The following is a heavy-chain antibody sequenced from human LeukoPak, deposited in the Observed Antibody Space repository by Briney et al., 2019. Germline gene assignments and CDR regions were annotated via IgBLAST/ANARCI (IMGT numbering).Heavy chain of an antibody. CDR3: ARVAAAGSEYFQH. CDR1: GFTLSSYG. J-gene: IGHJ1*01. V-gene: IGHV3-33*01. Sequence: GGSLRLSCAASGFTLSSYGMHWVRQAPGKGLEWVAVIWYDGSNKYYADSVKGRFTISRDNSKNTLYLQMNSLRAEDTAVYYCARVAAAGSEYFQHWGQGTLVTVSS. CDR2: IWYDGSNK. D-gene: IGHD6-13*01.